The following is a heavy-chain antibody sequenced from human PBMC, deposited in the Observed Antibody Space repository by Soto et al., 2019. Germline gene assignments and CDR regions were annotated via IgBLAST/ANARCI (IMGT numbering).Heavy chain of an antibody. J-gene: IGHJ4*02. CDR1: GGSISSGGYY. CDR2: IYYSGST. D-gene: IGHD3-3*01. V-gene: IGHV4-31*03. Sequence: QVQLQESGPGLVKPSQTLSLTCTVSGGSISSGGYYWSWIRQHPGKGLEWIGYIYYSGSTYYNPSLQSRVTLPVDTSKNQFSLKLSSVTAADTAVYYCVGFLEWLLGYWGQGTLVTVSS. CDR3: VGFLEWLLGY.